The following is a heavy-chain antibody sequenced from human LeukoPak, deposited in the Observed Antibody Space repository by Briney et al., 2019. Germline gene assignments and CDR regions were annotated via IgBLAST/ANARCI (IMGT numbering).Heavy chain of an antibody. Sequence: GGSLRLSCAASGFTFSSYGMHWVRQAPGKGLEWVALIWYDGSNKYYADSVKGRFTISRDNSKNTLYLQMNSLRAEDTAVYYCARENGDYSCSFSPGYWGQGTLVTVSS. CDR2: IWYDGSNK. J-gene: IGHJ4*02. CDR3: ARENGDYSCSFSPGY. D-gene: IGHD6-13*01. V-gene: IGHV3-33*01. CDR1: GFTFSSYG.